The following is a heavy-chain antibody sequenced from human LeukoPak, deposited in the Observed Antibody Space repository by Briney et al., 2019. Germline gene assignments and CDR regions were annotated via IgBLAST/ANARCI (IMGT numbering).Heavy chain of an antibody. D-gene: IGHD3-3*01. CDR3: AKGFGGNYDFWSGYPGDYFDY. CDR2: ISSSSSYI. V-gene: IGHV3-21*04. CDR1: GFTFSSYS. J-gene: IGHJ4*02. Sequence: SGGSLRLSCAASGFTFSSYSMNWVRQAPGKGLEWVSSISSSSSYIYYADSVKGRFTISRDNSKNTLYLQMNSLRAEDTAVYYCAKGFGGNYDFWSGYPGDYFDYWGQGTLVTVSS.